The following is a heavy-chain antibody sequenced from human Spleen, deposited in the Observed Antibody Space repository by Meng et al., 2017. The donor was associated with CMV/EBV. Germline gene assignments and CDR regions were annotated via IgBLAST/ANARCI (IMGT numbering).Heavy chain of an antibody. V-gene: IGHV1-2*02. CDR3: ARGSLQPSPPLNWFDP. J-gene: IGHJ5*02. D-gene: IGHD4-11*01. Sequence: ASVKVSCKASGYTFIGYYMQWVRQAPGQGLEWMVWINPNNGATKYVLRFQGRVSMTRDTSISTAYMELNSLRSDDTAVYYCARGSLQPSPPLNWFDPWGQGTLVTVSS. CDR1: GYTFIGYY. CDR2: INPNNGAT.